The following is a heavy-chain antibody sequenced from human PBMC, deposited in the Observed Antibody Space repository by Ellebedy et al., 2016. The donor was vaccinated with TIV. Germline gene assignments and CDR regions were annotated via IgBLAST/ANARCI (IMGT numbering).Heavy chain of an antibody. Sequence: MPSETLSLTCTVSGGAISGYYWSWIRQPPGKGLEWIGYIYFSETTKYNPSLKSRVPISIDTSKHQFSLRLGSMTAADTAVYYCAGYSGYRSPPRLWGQGTLVTVSS. J-gene: IGHJ4*02. D-gene: IGHD5-12*01. CDR3: AGYSGYRSPPRL. CDR2: IYFSETT. V-gene: IGHV4-59*08. CDR1: GGAISGYY.